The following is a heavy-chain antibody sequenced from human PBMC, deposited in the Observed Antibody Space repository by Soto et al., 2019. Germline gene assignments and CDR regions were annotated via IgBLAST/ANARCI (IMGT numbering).Heavy chain of an antibody. D-gene: IGHD1-26*01. CDR2: IDPGDSST. CDR3: ARLEKWYYNYYGLDV. CDR1: GYSFITYW. J-gene: IGHJ6*02. Sequence: GESLKISCQGSGYSFITYWISWVRQMPGKGLEWMGKIDPGDSSTNYSPSFRGHITISVDRSINTAHLQFSSLKAADTAVYYCARLEKWYYNYYGLDVWGQGTMVTLS. V-gene: IGHV5-10-1*01.